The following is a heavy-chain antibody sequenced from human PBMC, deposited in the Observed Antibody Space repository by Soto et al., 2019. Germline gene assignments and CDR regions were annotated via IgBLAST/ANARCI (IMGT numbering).Heavy chain of an antibody. V-gene: IGHV3-11*01. CDR1: GLTFSSYS. D-gene: IGHD1-1*01. Sequence: GGSLRLSCAASGLTFSSYSMSWVRQAPGKGLEWVSYISSSGSTTYYADSVKGRFTNSRDNAKNSLYLQRNSLRAEDTAVYYCARDPGLEDAFDIWGQGTMVTVSS. CDR3: ARDPGLEDAFDI. CDR2: ISSSGSTT. J-gene: IGHJ3*02.